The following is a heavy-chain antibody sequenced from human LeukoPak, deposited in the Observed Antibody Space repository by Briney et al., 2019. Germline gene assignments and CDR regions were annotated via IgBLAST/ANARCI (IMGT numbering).Heavy chain of an antibody. Sequence: GESLKIPCKGSGYSFTNYWISWVRQMPGKGLEWMGIIYPDDSDTRYSPSFQGQVTISADKSISTAYLQWSSLKASGTAMYYCARQATSSGWYMLDYWGQGTLVTVSS. D-gene: IGHD6-19*01. CDR2: IYPDDSDT. V-gene: IGHV5-51*01. J-gene: IGHJ4*02. CDR3: ARQATSSGWYMLDY. CDR1: GYSFTNYW.